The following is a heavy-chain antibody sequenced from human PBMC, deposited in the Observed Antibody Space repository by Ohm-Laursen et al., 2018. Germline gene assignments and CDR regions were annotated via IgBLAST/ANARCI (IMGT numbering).Heavy chain of an antibody. D-gene: IGHD3-22*01. CDR3: ARDYYDSSGYYGVRYFDL. CDR2: IKQDGSEK. CDR1: GFTFSSYW. Sequence: SLRLSCAASGFTFSSYWMSWVRQAPGKGLEWVANIKQDGSEKYYVDSVKGRFTISRDNAKNSLYLQMNSLRAEDTAVYYCARDYYDSSGYYGVRYFDLWGRGTLVTVSS. J-gene: IGHJ2*01. V-gene: IGHV3-7*01.